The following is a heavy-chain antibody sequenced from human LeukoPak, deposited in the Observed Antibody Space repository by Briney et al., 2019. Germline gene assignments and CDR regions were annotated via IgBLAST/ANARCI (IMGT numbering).Heavy chain of an antibody. V-gene: IGHV1-18*01. Sequence: GASVTVSFKASGYTFTSYGISWVRQAPGQGLEWMGGISAYNGNTNYAQKLQGRVTMATDTSTRTDYMELRSLRSDDTAVYYCARVRVTIFGVVIWGSNWFDPWGQGPLVTVSS. CDR1: GYTFTSYG. D-gene: IGHD3-3*01. CDR3: ARVRVTIFGVVIWGSNWFDP. CDR2: ISAYNGNT. J-gene: IGHJ5*02.